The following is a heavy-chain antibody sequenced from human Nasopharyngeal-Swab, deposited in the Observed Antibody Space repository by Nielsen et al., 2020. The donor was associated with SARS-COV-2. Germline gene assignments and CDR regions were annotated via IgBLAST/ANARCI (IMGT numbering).Heavy chain of an antibody. V-gene: IGHV3-33*01. CDR1: GFTFSSYG. CDR2: IWFDGSNK. J-gene: IGHJ6*03. CDR3: ARDPNFDPSGNMDV. Sequence: GGSLRLSCAASGFTFSSYGMHWVRQAPGKGLEWVAVIWFDGSNKYYAESVKGRFTISRDNSRKTLYLQMNSLRAEDTAVYYCARDPNFDPSGNMDVWGKGTTVTVSS. D-gene: IGHD3-9*01.